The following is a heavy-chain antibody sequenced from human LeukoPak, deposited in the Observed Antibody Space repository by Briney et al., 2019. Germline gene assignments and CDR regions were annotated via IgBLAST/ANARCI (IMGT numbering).Heavy chain of an antibody. CDR1: GGSISNHY. D-gene: IGHD3-22*01. V-gene: IGHV4-59*11. J-gene: IGHJ6*03. CDR3: ARGPMNYYMDV. CDR2: IYYSGST. Sequence: PSDTLSLTCTVSGGSISNHYWSWIRQPPGKGLEWIGYIYYSGSTKYNPSLRSRVTISVDTSKTQFSLKLSSVTAADTAVYYCARGPMNYYMDVWGKGTTVTVSS.